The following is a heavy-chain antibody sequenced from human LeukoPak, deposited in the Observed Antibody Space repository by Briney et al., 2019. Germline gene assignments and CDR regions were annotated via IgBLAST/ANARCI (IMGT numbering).Heavy chain of an antibody. CDR1: GFTFSNAW. CDR3: VHSSSWLDDAFDI. Sequence: PGGSLRLSCAASGFTFSNAWMSWVRQAPGKGLEWVGRIKSKTDGGTTDYAAPVKGRFTISRDDSKNTLYLQMNSLRAEDTAVYYCVHSSSWLDDAFDIWGQGTMVTVSS. D-gene: IGHD6-13*01. CDR2: IKSKTDGGTT. J-gene: IGHJ3*02. V-gene: IGHV3-15*01.